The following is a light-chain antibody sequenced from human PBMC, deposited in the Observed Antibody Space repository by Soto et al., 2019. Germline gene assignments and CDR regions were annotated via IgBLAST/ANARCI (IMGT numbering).Light chain of an antibody. CDR3: QSYDSNNVV. J-gene: IGLJ3*02. Sequence: NFMLTQPHSVSESPGKTVTISCTRSSGSVARNHVQWYQQRPGSAPTTLIYENNQRPSGVPDRFSGSVDSSSNSASLTISGLKTEDEADYYCQSYDSNNVVFGGGTKLTVL. CDR1: SGSVARNH. V-gene: IGLV6-57*04. CDR2: ENN.